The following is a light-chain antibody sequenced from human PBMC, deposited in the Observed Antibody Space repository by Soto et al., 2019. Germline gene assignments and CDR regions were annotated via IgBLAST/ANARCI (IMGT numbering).Light chain of an antibody. Sequence: QSALTQPASVSGSPGQSLTISCTGTTTDVGSYNLVSWYQHHPGKAPKLIIYEGTKRPSGVSYRFSGSKSGTSASLTISGLQAEDEADYFCCSYAGSATYVFGTGTSSPS. CDR2: EGT. CDR1: TTDVGSYNL. V-gene: IGLV2-23*01. J-gene: IGLJ1*01. CDR3: CSYAGSATYV.